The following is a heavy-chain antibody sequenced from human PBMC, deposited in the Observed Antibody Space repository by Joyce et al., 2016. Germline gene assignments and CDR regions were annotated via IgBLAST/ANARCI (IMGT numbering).Heavy chain of an antibody. V-gene: IGHV4-34*01. CDR1: GGSLSGYW. Sequence: QVQLRQWGAGLVKPSETLSLTCSVFGGSLSGYWWTWVRQSAGKGPEWIGEINHRGSANYSPSLKSRLTMSVDTSRNEISRKLASVTAADTATYYCARAVLSLGTSYLASWGQGTPVTVSS. CDR2: INHRGSA. D-gene: IGHD1-1*01. CDR3: ARAVLSLGTSYLAS. J-gene: IGHJ4*02.